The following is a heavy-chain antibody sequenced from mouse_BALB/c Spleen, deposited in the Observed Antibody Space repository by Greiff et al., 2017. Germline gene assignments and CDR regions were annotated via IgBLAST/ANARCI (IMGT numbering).Heavy chain of an antibody. J-gene: IGHJ4*01. CDR3: AREYYYAMDY. CDR1: GFTFSSYG. CDR2: ISSGGSYT. Sequence: EVQGVESGGDLVKPGGSLKLSCAASGFTFSSYGMSWVRQTPDKRLEWVATISSGGSYTYYPDSVKGRFTISRDNAKNTLYLQMSSLKSEDTAMYYCAREYYYAMDYWGQGTSVTVSS. V-gene: IGHV5-6*01.